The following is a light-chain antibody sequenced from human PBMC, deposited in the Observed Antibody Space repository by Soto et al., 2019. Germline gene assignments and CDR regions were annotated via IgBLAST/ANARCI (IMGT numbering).Light chain of an antibody. V-gene: IGLV2-14*01. Sequence: QSVLTQAASVSGSPGQSRTISCTGTSSYVGGYNYVSWYQQHPGKAPKLMIYDVSNRPSGVSNRFSGSKSGNTASLTISGLQAEDEADYYCSSYTSSSTYVFGTGTKVTVL. CDR2: DVS. J-gene: IGLJ1*01. CDR1: SSYVGGYNY. CDR3: SSYTSSSTYV.